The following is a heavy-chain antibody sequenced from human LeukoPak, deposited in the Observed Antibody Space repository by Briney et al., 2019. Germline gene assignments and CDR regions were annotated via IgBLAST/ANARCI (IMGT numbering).Heavy chain of an antibody. CDR2: ISSGGST. V-gene: IGHV3-66*01. J-gene: IGHJ4*02. CDR1: GITVSANY. CDR3: ARGWSSSSYFGY. Sequence: GGSLRLSCAASGITVSANYWNWVRQAPGKGLEWVSVISSGGSTSYADSVKGSFTISRDNSKNTLYLQMNSLRAEDTAVYYCARGWSSSSYFGYWGQGTLVTVSS. D-gene: IGHD6-6*01.